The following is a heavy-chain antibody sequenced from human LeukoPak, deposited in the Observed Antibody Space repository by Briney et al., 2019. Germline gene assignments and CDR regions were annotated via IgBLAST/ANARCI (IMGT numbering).Heavy chain of an antibody. CDR2: ISYDGSNK. Sequence: QPGGSLRLSCAASGITFSSYAMHWVRQAPGKGLEWVAVISYDGSNKYYADPVKGRFTISRGNSKNTLYLQMNSLRAEDTAVYYCARDPSSWYYFDYWGQGTLVTVSS. D-gene: IGHD6-13*01. CDR1: GITFSSYA. CDR3: ARDPSSWYYFDY. J-gene: IGHJ4*02. V-gene: IGHV3-30-3*01.